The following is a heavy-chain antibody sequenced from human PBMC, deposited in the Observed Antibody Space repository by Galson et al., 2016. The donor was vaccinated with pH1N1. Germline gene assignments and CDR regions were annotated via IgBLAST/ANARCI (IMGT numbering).Heavy chain of an antibody. CDR2: IKQDGSEK. CDR3: AREMRFGELGVWFDP. CDR1: GFTFSSYW. D-gene: IGHD3-10*01. J-gene: IGHJ5*02. Sequence: SLRLSCADSGFTFSSYWMSWVRQAPGKGLEWVANIKQDGSEKSYVDSVKGRFTISRDHAKNSLYLQMNSLRAEATAVYYCAREMRFGELGVWFDPWGQGTLVTVSS. V-gene: IGHV3-7*01.